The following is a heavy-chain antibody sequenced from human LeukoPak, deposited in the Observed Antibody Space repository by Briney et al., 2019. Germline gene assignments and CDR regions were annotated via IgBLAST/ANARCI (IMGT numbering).Heavy chain of an antibody. J-gene: IGHJ4*02. Sequence: PGGSLRLSCTASGFTFSSYAMSWVRQAPGKGLEWVSGISGSGGSTNDADSVKGRFTISRDNSKNTLYLQMNSLRAEDTAVYYCAKSRGYRYGSNYYFDYWGQGTLVTVSS. D-gene: IGHD5-18*01. CDR1: GFTFSSYA. V-gene: IGHV3-23*01. CDR3: AKSRGYRYGSNYYFDY. CDR2: ISGSGGST.